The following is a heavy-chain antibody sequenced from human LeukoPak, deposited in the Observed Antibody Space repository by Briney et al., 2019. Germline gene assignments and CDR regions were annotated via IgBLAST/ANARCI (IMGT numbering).Heavy chain of an antibody. Sequence: ASVKVSCKASGYTFTSYGISWVRQAPGQGLEWMGWISAYNGNTNYAQKLQGRVTMTIDTSTSTAYMELRSLRSDDTAVYYCARDREGHYGDYTFDYWGQGTLVTVSS. D-gene: IGHD4-17*01. J-gene: IGHJ4*02. CDR3: ARDREGHYGDYTFDY. CDR2: ISAYNGNT. CDR1: GYTFTSYG. V-gene: IGHV1-18*01.